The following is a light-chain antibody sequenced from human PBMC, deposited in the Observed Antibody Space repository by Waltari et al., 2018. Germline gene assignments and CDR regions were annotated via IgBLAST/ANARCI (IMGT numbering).Light chain of an antibody. CDR3: SSYARSDNSVL. J-gene: IGLJ2*01. CDR1: TSHVGGYTL. V-gene: IGLV2-23*01. Sequence: QSALTQPASVSGSPGQSITISCTGSTSHVGGYTLVPWYRQFPNNAPHLIIDEGTRRPSGVSSRFSASKSGNTASLTISGLQAEDEALYFCSSYARSDNSVLFGGGTQLSVL. CDR2: EGT.